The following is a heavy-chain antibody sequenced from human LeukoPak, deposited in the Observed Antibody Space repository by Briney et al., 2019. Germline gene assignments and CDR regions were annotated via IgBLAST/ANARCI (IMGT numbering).Heavy chain of an antibody. CDR3: ARESGYPYDILTGYQAGAFDI. CDR2: IYNSGST. CDR1: GDSISRSRHF. Sequence: SETLSLTCNVSGDSISRSRHFWAWIRQSPGRGLEWIGYIYNSGSTYYNPSLKSRVTISVDTSKNQFSLKLSSVTAADTAVYYCARESGYPYDILTGYQAGAFDIWGQGTMVTVSS. J-gene: IGHJ3*02. V-gene: IGHV4-39*07. D-gene: IGHD3-9*01.